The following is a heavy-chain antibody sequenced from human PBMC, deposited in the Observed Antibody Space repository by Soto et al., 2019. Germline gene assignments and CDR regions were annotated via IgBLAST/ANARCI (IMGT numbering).Heavy chain of an antibody. D-gene: IGHD5-18*01. CDR1: GGSISSGGYS. CDR3: ARTAPVDTFDY. Sequence: SETLSLTCAVSGGSISSGGYSWSWIRQPPGKGLEWIGYIYHSGSTCYNPSLKSRVTISVDTSKNQFSLKLSSVTAADTAVYYCARTAPVDTFDYWGQGTLVTVSS. J-gene: IGHJ4*02. CDR2: IYHSGST. V-gene: IGHV4-30-2*02.